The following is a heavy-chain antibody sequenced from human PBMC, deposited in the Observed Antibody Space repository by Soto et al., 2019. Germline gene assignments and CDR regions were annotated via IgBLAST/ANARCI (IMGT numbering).Heavy chain of an antibody. J-gene: IGHJ4*02. D-gene: IGHD2-21*02. V-gene: IGHV1-3*05. CDR2: INAGNGNT. CDR1: GYTFTSYA. Sequence: QVQLVQSGAEEKKPGASVKVSCKASGYTFTSYAMHWVRQAPGQRLEWMGWINAGNGNTKYSQKLQGRVTITRDRSGSTAYMVLSSLRSEDTAVYYCARSIVVVTALDYWGQGTLVTVSS. CDR3: ARSIVVVTALDY.